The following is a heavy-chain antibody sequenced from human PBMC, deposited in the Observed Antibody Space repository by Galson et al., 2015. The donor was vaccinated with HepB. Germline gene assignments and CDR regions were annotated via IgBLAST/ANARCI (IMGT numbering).Heavy chain of an antibody. V-gene: IGHV3-73*01. CDR1: EGEPRGSA. J-gene: IGHJ4*02. CDR2: IRSKANSYAT. D-gene: IGHD2-2*01. CDR3: TSLVVPAAPYFDY. Sequence: SLRLSCAATEGEPRGSAMHWVRQASGKGLEWVGRIRSKANSYATAYAASVKGRFTISRDDSKNTAYLQMNSLKTEDTAVYYCTSLVVPAAPYFDYWGQGTLVTVSS.